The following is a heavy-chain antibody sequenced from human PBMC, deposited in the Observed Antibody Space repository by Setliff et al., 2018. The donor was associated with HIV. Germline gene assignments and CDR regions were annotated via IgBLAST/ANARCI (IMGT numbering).Heavy chain of an antibody. D-gene: IGHD7-27*01. CDR2: IKSKTDGGTT. V-gene: IGHV3-15*01. CDR3: TRSNWGSTPDFDY. Sequence: PGGSLRLSCAASGFTFSNAWMSWVRQAPGKGLEWVGRIKSKTDGGTTDYAAPVKGRFTISRDDSKNTLYLQMNSLKTEDTAVYYCTRSNWGSTPDFDYWGQGTMVTVS. J-gene: IGHJ4*02. CDR1: GFTFSNAW.